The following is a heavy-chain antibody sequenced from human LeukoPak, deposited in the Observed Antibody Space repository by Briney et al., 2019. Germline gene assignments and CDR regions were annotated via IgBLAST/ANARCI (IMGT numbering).Heavy chain of an antibody. CDR2: INHSGST. J-gene: IGHJ5*01. CDR1: GGSFSGYY. CDR3: AGGADGGWFGY. Sequence: PSETLSLTCAVYGGSFSGYYWSWIRQPPGKGLEWIGEINHSGSTNYNPSLKSRVTISVDTSKNQFSLKLSSVTAADTAVYYCAGGADGGWFGYWGQGTLVTVSS. D-gene: IGHD4-23*01. V-gene: IGHV4-34*01.